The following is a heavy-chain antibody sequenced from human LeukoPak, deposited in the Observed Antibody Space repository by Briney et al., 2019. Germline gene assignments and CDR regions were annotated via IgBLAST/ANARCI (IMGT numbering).Heavy chain of an antibody. D-gene: IGHD3-22*01. J-gene: IGHJ4*02. V-gene: IGHV1-69*13. CDR1: GGTFSSYA. CDR3: ARGPGTYYYDSSGYYSPYYFDY. Sequence: ASVTVSCKASGGTFSSYAISWVRQAPGQGLEWMGGIIPIFGTANYAQKFQGRVTITADESTSTAYMELSSLRSEDTAVYYCARGPGTYYYDSSGYYSPYYFDYWGQGTLVTVSS. CDR2: IIPIFGTA.